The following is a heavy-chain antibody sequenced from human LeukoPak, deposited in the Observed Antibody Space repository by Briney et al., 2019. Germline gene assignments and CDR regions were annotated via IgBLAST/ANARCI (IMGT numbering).Heavy chain of an antibody. CDR3: ARGPPWYFDL. CDR1: GFTFSNYA. J-gene: IGHJ2*01. Sequence: PGGSLRLSCAASGFTFSNYAMHWVRQAPGKGLEWMSVISYDGRNKYFADSVKGRFTISRDNAKNTLYLQMNSLRVEDTVVYYCARGPPWYFDLWGRGTLVTVSS. V-gene: IGHV3-30*04. D-gene: IGHD6-25*01. CDR2: ISYDGRNK.